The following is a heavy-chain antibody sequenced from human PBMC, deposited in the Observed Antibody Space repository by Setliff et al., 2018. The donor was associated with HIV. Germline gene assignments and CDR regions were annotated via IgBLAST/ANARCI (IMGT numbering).Heavy chain of an antibody. CDR3: AGSWSGYPLSFGY. Sequence: PSETLSLTCTVSGASFIRSRYYWSWIRQPAGKGWEWIGHVYTTGSASYNPSLESRVTTSVDTSKNQFSLKLSSVTAADTAVYYCAGSWSGYPLSFGYWGQGTLVTVSS. CDR1: GASFIRSRYY. CDR2: VYTTGSA. D-gene: IGHD3-3*01. J-gene: IGHJ4*02. V-gene: IGHV4-61*09.